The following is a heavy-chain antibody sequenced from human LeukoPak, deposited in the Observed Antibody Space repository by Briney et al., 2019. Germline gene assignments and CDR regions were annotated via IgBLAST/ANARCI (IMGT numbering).Heavy chain of an antibody. CDR1: GYTFTNYC. CDR2: INPSGGST. CDR3: AGGGSSWESDY. Sequence: ASVKVSCKASGYTFTNYCMHWVRQGPGQGLEWMGIINPSGGSTSYAQKFQGRVTMTRDTSTSTVYMELSSLRSEDTAVYYCAGGGSSWESDYWGQGTLVTVSS. V-gene: IGHV1-46*01. J-gene: IGHJ4*02. D-gene: IGHD6-13*01.